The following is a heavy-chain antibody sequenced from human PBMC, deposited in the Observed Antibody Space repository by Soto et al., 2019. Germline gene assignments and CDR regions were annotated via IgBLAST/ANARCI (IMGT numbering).Heavy chain of an antibody. CDR1: GFTFSGYD. CDR3: AREAQFANYDYIWGSYRYLDY. CDR2: IATSGDP. J-gene: IGHJ4*02. Sequence: GSLRLSCAASGFTFSGYDMHWVRQSPGKGLEWVSAIATSGDPFYAGSVKGRFTISRENAKNSLYLQMNSLRAEDTAVYYCAREAQFANYDYIWGSYRYLDYWGQGTLVTVSS. D-gene: IGHD3-16*02. V-gene: IGHV3-13*05.